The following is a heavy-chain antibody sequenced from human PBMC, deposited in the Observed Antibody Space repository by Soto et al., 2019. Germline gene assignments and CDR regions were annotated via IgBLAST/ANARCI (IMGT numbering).Heavy chain of an antibody. V-gene: IGHV3-73*01. D-gene: IGHD2-2*01. CDR3: TTLTTGYCSSTSCSN. Sequence: GGSLRLSCSASGFTFSGSAMHWVRQASGKGLEWVGRIRSKANSYATAYAASVKGRFTISRDDSKNTAYLQMNSLKTEDTAVYYCTTLTTGYCSSTSCSNWGQGTLVTVSS. CDR1: GFTFSGSA. J-gene: IGHJ4*02. CDR2: IRSKANSYAT.